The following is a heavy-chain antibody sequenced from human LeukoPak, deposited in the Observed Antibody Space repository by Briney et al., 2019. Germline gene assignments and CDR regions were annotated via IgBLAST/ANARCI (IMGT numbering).Heavy chain of an antibody. D-gene: IGHD3-3*01. Sequence: GGSLRLSCAASGFTISSYSMSWVRQAPGKGLEWVSYISSSSSTIYYAYSVSGRFTTSRDNANNSLLLHMNSLRAGDTAVYYWAREYYDFWGGVGYYYYMDVWGKGTTVTVSS. CDR3: AREYYDFWGGVGYYYYMDV. V-gene: IGHV3-48*04. CDR2: ISSSSSTI. J-gene: IGHJ6*03. CDR1: GFTISSYS.